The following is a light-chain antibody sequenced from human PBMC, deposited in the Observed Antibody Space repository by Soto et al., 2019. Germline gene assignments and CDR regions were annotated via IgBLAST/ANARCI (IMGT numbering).Light chain of an antibody. J-gene: IGKJ4*01. CDR3: QQYNSYPLT. CDR1: QSISIW. CDR2: KAS. V-gene: IGKV1-5*03. Sequence: DIQMTQSPSTLSASVGDRVTITCRASQSISIWLAWYQQKPGKAPKLLIYKASSLKSGVPSRFSGSGSGTEFTLTISSLQPDDFATYYCQQYNSYPLTFGGGTKVEIK.